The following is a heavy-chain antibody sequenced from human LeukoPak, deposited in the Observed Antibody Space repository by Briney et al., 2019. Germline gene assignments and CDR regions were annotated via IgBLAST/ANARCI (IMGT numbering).Heavy chain of an antibody. V-gene: IGHV3-23*01. CDR3: AKAQTTSLLTGYYCFDY. Sequence: PGGSLTHSRAASGFTLTIQAMSWVRPPPGKGLEWVSTIRGSGSSTYPAPYVKSRFTISRDNSKNTLYLQMSSLRAEDTAVYVWAKAQTTSLLTGYYCFDYWGRGTLVTVSS. CDR1: GFTLTIQA. D-gene: IGHD3-9*01. CDR2: IRGSGSST. J-gene: IGHJ4*02.